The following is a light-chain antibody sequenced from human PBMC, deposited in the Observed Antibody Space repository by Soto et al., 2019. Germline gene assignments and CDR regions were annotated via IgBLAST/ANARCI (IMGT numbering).Light chain of an antibody. CDR1: QSVGRS. CDR3: QQRSNRPPGIT. Sequence: IVMPQSPAPLSVSPGERSTLSCRASQSVGRSLAWYQQKPGQAPRLLIYGTSARATGIPARFSGSGSGTDFTLTISSLEPEDFAVYYCQQRSNRPPGITFGQGTRLENK. J-gene: IGKJ5*01. V-gene: IGKV3-15*01. CDR2: GTS.